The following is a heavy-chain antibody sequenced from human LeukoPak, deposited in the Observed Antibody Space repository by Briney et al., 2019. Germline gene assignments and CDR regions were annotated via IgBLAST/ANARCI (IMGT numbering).Heavy chain of an antibody. Sequence: SETLSLTCTVSGGSISSGGYYWSWIRQPPGKGLEWIGYIYHSGSTYYNPSLKSRVTISVDRSKNQFSLKLSSVTAADTAVNYCAGDVMSTALDAFDVWGQGTMVTVSS. D-gene: IGHD1-1*01. J-gene: IGHJ3*01. V-gene: IGHV4-30-2*01. CDR3: AGDVMSTALDAFDV. CDR1: GGSISSGGYY. CDR2: IYHSGST.